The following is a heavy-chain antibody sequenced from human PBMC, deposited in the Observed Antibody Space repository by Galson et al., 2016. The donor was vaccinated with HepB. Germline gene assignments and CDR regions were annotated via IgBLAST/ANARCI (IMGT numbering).Heavy chain of an antibody. Sequence: SLRLSCAASGFSFSSYVMSWVRQSPGKGLEWVSGISGSPVTTYYADSVRGRFTISRDDSKKILYLQMNSLTVEDAALYYCTKDRGGGSSWYLGYSWGQGTLVTVSS. CDR1: GFSFSSYV. D-gene: IGHD6-13*01. CDR3: TKDRGGGSSWYLGYS. J-gene: IGHJ4*02. V-gene: IGHV3-23*01. CDR2: ISGSPVTT.